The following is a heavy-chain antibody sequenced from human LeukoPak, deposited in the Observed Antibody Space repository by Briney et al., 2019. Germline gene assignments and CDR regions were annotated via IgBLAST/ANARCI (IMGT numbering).Heavy chain of an antibody. CDR3: ARHLPGYSNTWPGH. CDR1: SGSVSNGSYY. Sequence: PSQTLSLTCTVSSGSVSNGSYYWGWIRQPPGKGLEWIGSIYHSGCTYYTPSLKSRVTIAVDTSKTQFSLKLRSVTAADTAVYYCARHLPGYSNTWPGHWDQGNLVTVSS. J-gene: IGHJ4*02. CDR2: IYHSGCT. D-gene: IGHD4-11*01. V-gene: IGHV4-39*01.